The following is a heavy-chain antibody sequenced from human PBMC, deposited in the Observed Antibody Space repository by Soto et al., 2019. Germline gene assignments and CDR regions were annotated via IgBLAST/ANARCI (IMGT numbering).Heavy chain of an antibody. J-gene: IGHJ6*02. CDR1: GGTFSSYA. CDR3: ARPTYGDYAPRSWEYYCYGMDV. D-gene: IGHD4-17*01. CDR2: IIPIFGTA. V-gene: IGHV1-69*12. Sequence: QVQLVQSGAEVKKPGSSVKVSCKASGGTFSSYAISWVRQAPGQGLEWMGGIIPIFGTANYAQKFQGRVTVTAHESRSTAYTELSSLRSEDTAVYYCARPTYGDYAPRSWEYYCYGMDVWGQGTTVTVSS.